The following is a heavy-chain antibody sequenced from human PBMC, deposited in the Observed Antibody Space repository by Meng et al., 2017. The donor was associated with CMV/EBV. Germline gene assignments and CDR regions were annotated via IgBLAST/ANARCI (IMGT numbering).Heavy chain of an antibody. CDR1: GYSFTSYW. Sequence: KVSCKGSGYSFTSYWIGWVRQMPGKGLEWMGIIYPGDSDTRYSPSFQGQVTISADKSISTAYLQWSSLKASDTAMYYCARHWARYCSGGSCYRHGMDVWGQGTTVTVSS. V-gene: IGHV5-51*01. D-gene: IGHD2-15*01. CDR2: IYPGDSDT. J-gene: IGHJ6*02. CDR3: ARHWARYCSGGSCYRHGMDV.